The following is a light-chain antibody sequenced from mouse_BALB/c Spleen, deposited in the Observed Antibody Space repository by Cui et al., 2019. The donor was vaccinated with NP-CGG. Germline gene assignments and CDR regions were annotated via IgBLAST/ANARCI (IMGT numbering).Light chain of an antibody. Sequence: VLPQDSALTTSPGETVTLTCRSSTGAVTTSNYANWVQEKPDHLFTGLIGGTNNRAPGVPARFSGSLIGDKAALTITGAQTEDEAIYFCALWYSNHWVFGGGTKLTVL. CDR3: ALWYSNHWV. J-gene: IGLJ1*01. CDR2: GTN. V-gene: IGLV1*01. CDR1: TGAVTTSNY.